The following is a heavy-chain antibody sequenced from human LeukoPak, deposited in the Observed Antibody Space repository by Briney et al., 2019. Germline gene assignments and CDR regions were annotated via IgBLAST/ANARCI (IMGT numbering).Heavy chain of an antibody. CDR2: INHSGST. Sequence: SETLSLTCAVYGGSFSGYYRSWIRQPPGKGLEWIGEINHSGSTNYNPSLKSRVTISVDTSKNQFSLKLSSVTAADTAVYYCARAHYYGSEVDYWGQGTLVTVSS. CDR3: ARAHYYGSEVDY. CDR1: GGSFSGYY. V-gene: IGHV4-34*01. D-gene: IGHD3-10*01. J-gene: IGHJ4*02.